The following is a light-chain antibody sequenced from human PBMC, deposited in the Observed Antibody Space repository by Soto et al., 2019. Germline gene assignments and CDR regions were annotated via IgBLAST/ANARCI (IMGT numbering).Light chain of an antibody. CDR1: QSVRSTY. Sequence: ETVLTQSPGTLSLSPGERATLSCRASQSVRSTYLAWYQQKPGQAPRLLIHGASSRATGIPDRFSGSGSGTDFTLTISRLEPEDSALYYCQYYSSSLSITFGQGTRLEIK. V-gene: IGKV3-20*01. J-gene: IGKJ5*01. CDR3: QYYSSSLSIT. CDR2: GAS.